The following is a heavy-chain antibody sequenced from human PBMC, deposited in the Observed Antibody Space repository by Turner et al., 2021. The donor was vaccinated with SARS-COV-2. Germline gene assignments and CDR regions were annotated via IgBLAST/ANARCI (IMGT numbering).Heavy chain of an antibody. CDR3: ARALINYCTNGVCFPFDP. V-gene: IGHV3-30-3*01. CDR1: GFTFSSYA. Sequence: QVQLVESGGGVVQPGRSLSLSCAASGFTFSSYAMHWVRQAPGKGLEWVAVISYDGSNKYYADSVKGRFTISRDNAKNTLYLQMNSLRAEDTAVYYCARALINYCTNGVCFPFDPWGQGTLVTVSS. J-gene: IGHJ5*02. D-gene: IGHD2-8*01. CDR2: ISYDGSNK.